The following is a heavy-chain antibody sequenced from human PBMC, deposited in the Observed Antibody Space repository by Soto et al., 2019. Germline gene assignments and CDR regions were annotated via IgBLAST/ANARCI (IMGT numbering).Heavy chain of an antibody. V-gene: IGHV1-2*04. D-gene: IGHD3-10*01. J-gene: IGHJ6*02. CDR3: ARGQGRRVGSGSYYKWAYYYYGMDV. CDR2: INPNSGGT. Sequence: ASVKVSCKASGYTFTGYYMHWVRQAPGQGLEWMGWINPNSGGTNYAQKFQGWATMTRDTSISTAYMELSRLRSDDTAVYYCARGQGRRVGSGSYYKWAYYYYGMDVWGQGTTVTVSS. CDR1: GYTFTGYY.